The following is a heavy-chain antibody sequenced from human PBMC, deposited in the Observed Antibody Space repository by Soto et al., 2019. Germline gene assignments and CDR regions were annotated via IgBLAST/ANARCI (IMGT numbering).Heavy chain of an antibody. CDR2: ISSSSSTI. CDR3: ASATPLYGSGSYYKPKIKPHPAPDYYYGMDV. Sequence: GGSLRLSCAASGFTFSSYSMNWVRQAPGKGLEWVSYISSSSSTIYYADSVKGRFTISRDNAKNSLYLQMNSLRDEDTAVYYCASATPLYGSGSYYKPKIKPHPAPDYYYGMDVWGQGTTFTVSS. V-gene: IGHV3-48*02. D-gene: IGHD3-10*01. J-gene: IGHJ6*02. CDR1: GFTFSSYS.